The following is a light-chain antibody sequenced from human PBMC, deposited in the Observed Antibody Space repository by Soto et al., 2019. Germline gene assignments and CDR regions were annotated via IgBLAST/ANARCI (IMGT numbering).Light chain of an antibody. CDR1: SGHSSYA. V-gene: IGLV4-69*01. Sequence: QLVLTQSPSASASLGASVKLTCTLSSGHSSYAIAWHQQQPEKVPRYLMKINSDGSHSKGDGIPDRFSGSSSGAERYLTISSLQSEDEADYYCQTWGTGIGVFGGGTKLTVL. CDR2: INSDGSH. J-gene: IGLJ3*02. CDR3: QTWGTGIGV.